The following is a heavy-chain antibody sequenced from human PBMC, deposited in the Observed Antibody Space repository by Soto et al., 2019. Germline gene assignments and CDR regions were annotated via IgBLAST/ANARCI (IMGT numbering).Heavy chain of an antibody. D-gene: IGHD1-7*01. CDR1: GGTFSSYA. J-gene: IGHJ4*02. CDR3: ARDLRRGNYSPPSDY. V-gene: IGHV1-69*13. Sequence: SVKVSCKASGGTFSSYAISWVRQAPGQGLEWMGGIIPIFGTANYAQKFQGRVTITADESTCTAYMELRGLRSDDTAVYYCARDLRRGNYSPPSDYWGQGALVTVSS. CDR2: IIPIFGTA.